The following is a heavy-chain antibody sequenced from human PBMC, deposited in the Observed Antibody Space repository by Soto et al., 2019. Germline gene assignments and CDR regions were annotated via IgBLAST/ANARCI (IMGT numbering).Heavy chain of an antibody. CDR1: GCTFTSYG. CDR3: ARVKITIFGVVINPDYYYYGMDV. J-gene: IGHJ6*02. CDR2: ISAYNGNT. D-gene: IGHD3-3*01. V-gene: IGHV1-18*04. Sequence: ASVKVSCKASGCTFTSYGISWVRQAPGQGLEWMGWISAYNGNTNYAQKLQGRVTMTTDTSTSTAYMELRSLRSDDTAVYYCARVKITIFGVVINPDYYYYGMDVWGQGTTVTVSS.